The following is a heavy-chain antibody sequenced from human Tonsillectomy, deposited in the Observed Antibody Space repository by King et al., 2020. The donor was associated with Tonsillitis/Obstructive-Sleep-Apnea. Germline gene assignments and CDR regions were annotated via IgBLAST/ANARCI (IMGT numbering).Heavy chain of an antibody. CDR2: IKSKIDDGTT. Sequence: VQLVESGGGLVKPGGSLRLSCAASGFNFRNAWMSWVRQAPGKGLEWVGRIKSKIDDGTTEFCAPAKGRFSISRDDSTNTLWLQMNSLKTEDTAVYLCTKDIIVGGEYYYYYYMDVWGKGTTVTVSS. J-gene: IGHJ6*03. CDR1: GFNFRNAW. D-gene: IGHD1-26*01. CDR3: TKDIIVGGEYYYYYYMDV. V-gene: IGHV3-15*01.